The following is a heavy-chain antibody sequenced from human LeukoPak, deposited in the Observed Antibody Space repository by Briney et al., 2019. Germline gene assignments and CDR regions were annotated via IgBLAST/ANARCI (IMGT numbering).Heavy chain of an antibody. CDR2: INPSSGGT. Sequence: GASVKVSCKASGYTFTDYYMHWVRQAPGQGLEWMGWINPSSGGTNYAQKFQGRVTVTRDTSISTAYMDLSRLRSDDTAVYYCARAGLWDYSDISGYHNAAFDIWGQGTMVTVSS. V-gene: IGHV1-2*02. J-gene: IGHJ3*02. D-gene: IGHD3-22*01. CDR1: GYTFTDYY. CDR3: ARAGLWDYSDISGYHNAAFDI.